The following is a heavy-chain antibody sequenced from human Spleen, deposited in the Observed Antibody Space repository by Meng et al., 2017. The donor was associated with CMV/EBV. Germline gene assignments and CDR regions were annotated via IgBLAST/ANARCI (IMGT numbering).Heavy chain of an antibody. CDR1: GGSFSGYY. Sequence: SETLSLTCAVYGGSFSGYYLSWIRQSPGKGLEWIGEINNSGSTNYIPALRSRVTISVDTSKNQFSLKLSSVTAADTAVYYCARERGYTVTTHFDYWGQGTLVTVSS. V-gene: IGHV4-34*01. CDR3: ARERGYTVTTHFDY. J-gene: IGHJ4*02. CDR2: INNSGST. D-gene: IGHD4-17*01.